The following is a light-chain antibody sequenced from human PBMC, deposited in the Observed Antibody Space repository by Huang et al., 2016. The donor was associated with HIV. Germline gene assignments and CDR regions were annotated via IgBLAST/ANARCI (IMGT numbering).Light chain of an antibody. CDR2: GVA. CDR3: QQYNDWPLT. CDR1: PSLSSQ. Sequence: ELVMTSSRATLSVPPGARVTLSCRASPSLSSQLAWYQQKRGQAPRLLIYGVATRATDIPARFSGSGSGTDFTLTINSLQSEDFATYYCQQYNDWPLTFGQGTEVEIK. V-gene: IGKV3-15*01. J-gene: IGKJ1*01.